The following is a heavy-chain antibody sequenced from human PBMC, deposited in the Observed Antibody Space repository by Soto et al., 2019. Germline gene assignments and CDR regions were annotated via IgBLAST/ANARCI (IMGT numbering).Heavy chain of an antibody. V-gene: IGHV3-15*07. J-gene: IGHJ4*02. CDR1: SVSNAW. CDR3: TTDAEGIAAAGSEDY. D-gene: IGHD6-13*01. CDR2: IKSKTDGGTT. Sequence: SVSNAWMNWVRQAPGKGLEWVGRIKSKTDGGTTDYAAPVKGRFTISRDDSKNTLYLQMNSLKTEDTAVYYCTTDAEGIAAAGSEDYWGQGTLVTVSS.